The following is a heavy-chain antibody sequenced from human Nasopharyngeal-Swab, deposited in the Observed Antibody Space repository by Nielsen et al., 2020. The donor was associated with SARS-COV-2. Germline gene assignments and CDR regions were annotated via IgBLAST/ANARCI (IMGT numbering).Heavy chain of an antibody. CDR1: GFTFSSYE. Sequence: GGSLRLSCAASGFTFSSYEMNWVRQAPGKGLEWVSYISTSGATIHYADSVRGRFTISRDNAKKSLHLQMNSLRAEDTAVYYCARASRGWSWGQGTPVTVSS. J-gene: IGHJ5*02. D-gene: IGHD6-19*01. CDR2: ISTSGATI. V-gene: IGHV3-48*03. CDR3: ARASRGWS.